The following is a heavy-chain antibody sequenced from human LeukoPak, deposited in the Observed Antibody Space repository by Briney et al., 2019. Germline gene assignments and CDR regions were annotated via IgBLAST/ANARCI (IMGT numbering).Heavy chain of an antibody. V-gene: IGHV1-8*01. CDR1: AYTFTSHD. CDR2: MNPNSGKT. D-gene: IGHD5/OR15-5a*01. Sequence: ASVKVSCKASAYTFTSHDINWVRQATGQGLEWMGWMNPNSGKTGYAQKFQGRLTMTRNTSISTAYMELSSLGSEDTAVYYCASLPPPKNWFDPWGQGTLVTVSS. CDR3: ASLPPPKNWFDP. J-gene: IGHJ5*01.